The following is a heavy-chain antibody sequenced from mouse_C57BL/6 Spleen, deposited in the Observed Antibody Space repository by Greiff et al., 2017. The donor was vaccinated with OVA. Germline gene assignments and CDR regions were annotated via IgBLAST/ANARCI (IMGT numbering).Heavy chain of an antibody. CDR2: IDPETGGT. J-gene: IGHJ3*01. V-gene: IGHV1-15*01. CDR3: TDGGFAY. CDR1: GYTFTDYE. Sequence: QVQLKQSGAELVRPGASVTLSCKASGYTFTDYEMHWVKQTPVHGLEWIGAIDPETGGTAYNQKFKGKAILTADKSSSTAYMELRSLTSEDSAVYYCTDGGFAYWGQGTLVTVSA.